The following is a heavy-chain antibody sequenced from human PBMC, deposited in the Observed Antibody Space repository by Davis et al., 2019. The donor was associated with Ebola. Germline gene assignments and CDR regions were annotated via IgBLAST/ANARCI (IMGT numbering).Heavy chain of an antibody. CDR3: ARVSVPAALVPIDYYAMDV. V-gene: IGHV3-7*03. Sequence: GESLKISCTASGFTFSSYAMHWVRQAPGKGLQWVANIKEDGSEKYYVDSVKGRFTISRDNAKNSLYLQMNSLRAEDTAVYYCARVSVPAALVPIDYYAMDVWGQGTTVTVSS. J-gene: IGHJ6*02. CDR2: IKEDGSEK. D-gene: IGHD2-2*01. CDR1: GFTFSSYA.